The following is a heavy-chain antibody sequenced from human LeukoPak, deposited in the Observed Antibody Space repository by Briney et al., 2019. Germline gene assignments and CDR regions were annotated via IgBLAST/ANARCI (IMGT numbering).Heavy chain of an antibody. CDR1: GFTVRTNY. CDR2: IHDDGST. J-gene: IGHJ4*02. Sequence: GGSLRLSCAASGFTVRTNYMSWVRQAPGKGLEWVSLIHDDGSTYYTDSVKGRFTISRDNSKNTLYLQMNSLRAEDTAVYYCAKELDIVVVVAATFDYWGQGTLVTVSS. CDR3: AKELDIVVVVAATFDY. D-gene: IGHD2-15*01. V-gene: IGHV3-53*01.